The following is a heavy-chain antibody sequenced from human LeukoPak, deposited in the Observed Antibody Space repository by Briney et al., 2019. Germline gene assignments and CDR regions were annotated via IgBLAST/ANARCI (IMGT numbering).Heavy chain of an antibody. V-gene: IGHV3-23*01. CDR3: AKDQDGYGAFDI. Sequence: GGSLRLSCAASGFTFSSYAMSWVRQAPGKGLEWVSAISGSGGSTYYADSVKGRFTISRDNSKNTLYLQVNSLRAEDTAVYYCAKDQDGYGAFDIWGQGTMVTVSS. J-gene: IGHJ3*02. CDR2: ISGSGGST. D-gene: IGHD5-24*01. CDR1: GFTFSSYA.